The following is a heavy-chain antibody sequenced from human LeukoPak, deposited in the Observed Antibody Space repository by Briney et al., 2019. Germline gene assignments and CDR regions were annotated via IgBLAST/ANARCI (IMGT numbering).Heavy chain of an antibody. J-gene: IGHJ6*02. CDR1: GFTFSSYA. Sequence: GGSLRLSCAASGFTFSSYAMHWVRQAPGKGLEWVAVISYDGSNKYYADSVKGRFTISRDNSKNTLYLQMNSLRAEDTAVYYCARSQWELRSDYYYYGMDVWGQGTTVTVSS. CDR2: ISYDGSNK. D-gene: IGHD1-26*01. CDR3: ARSQWELRSDYYYYGMDV. V-gene: IGHV3-30-3*01.